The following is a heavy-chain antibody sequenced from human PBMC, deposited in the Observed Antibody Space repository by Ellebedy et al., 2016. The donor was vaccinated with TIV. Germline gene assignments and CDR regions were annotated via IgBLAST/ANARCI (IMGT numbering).Heavy chain of an antibody. CDR2: ISSSSSTI. V-gene: IGHV3-48*04. D-gene: IGHD3-22*01. Sequence: GESLKISCAASGFTFSSYSMDWVRQAPGKGLEGVSYISSSSSTIYYADSVKGRFTISRDNAKNSLYLQMNSLRAEDTAVYYCARAFPDYDSSGHSPWWGQGTLVTVSS. J-gene: IGHJ4*02. CDR1: GFTFSSYS. CDR3: ARAFPDYDSSGHSPW.